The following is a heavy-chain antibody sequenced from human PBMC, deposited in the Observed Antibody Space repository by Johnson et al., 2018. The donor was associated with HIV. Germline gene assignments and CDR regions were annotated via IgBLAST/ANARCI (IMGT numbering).Heavy chain of an antibody. J-gene: IGHJ3*02. D-gene: IGHD6-19*01. CDR3: AKIIGYSSGLEI. CDR1: GFTFSNFG. Sequence: VQLVESGGGLVQPGGSQRLSCAASGFTFSNFGMNWVRQTPRKWLVCVSRINSDGTNTTYADSVKGRFTFSRDNSKNTLYLQMNSLRAEDTAVYYCAKIIGYSSGLEIWGQGTMVTVSS. CDR2: INSDGTNT. V-gene: IGHV3-74*02.